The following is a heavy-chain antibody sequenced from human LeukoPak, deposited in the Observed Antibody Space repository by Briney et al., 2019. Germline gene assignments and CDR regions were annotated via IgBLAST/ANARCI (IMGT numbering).Heavy chain of an antibody. Sequence: GGSLRLSCAASGFTFSSYGMHGVRQAPGKGREWGAVISYDESNKYSPDSVKGRFPISRDNSKNTLYLQLNSLRAEATAVYYCATHNTLFYGSGSYPPPYLDYWGQGTLVTVSS. CDR1: GFTFSSYG. V-gene: IGHV3-30*03. CDR3: ATHNTLFYGSGSYPPPYLDY. J-gene: IGHJ4*02. D-gene: IGHD3-10*01. CDR2: ISYDESNK.